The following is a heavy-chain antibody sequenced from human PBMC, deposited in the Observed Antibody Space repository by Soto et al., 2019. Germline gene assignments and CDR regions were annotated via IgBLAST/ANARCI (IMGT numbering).Heavy chain of an antibody. Sequence: QVQLQESGPGRVKPSQTLSLTCTVSGVSVNDGGYYWNWIRQHPGRGLEYIGYIYHSGYSYSNPSLESRFTLSLETSKNQFSLTVTSVTAAETAVYYCAAQRGGGYFDSWGLGTLVTVSS. V-gene: IGHV4-31*03. CDR1: GVSVNDGGYY. CDR3: AAQRGGGYFDS. J-gene: IGHJ4*01. CDR2: IYHSGYS. D-gene: IGHD3-16*01.